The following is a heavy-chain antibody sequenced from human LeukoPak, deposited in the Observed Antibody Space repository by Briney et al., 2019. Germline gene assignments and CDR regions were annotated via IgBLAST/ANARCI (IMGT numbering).Heavy chain of an antibody. J-gene: IGHJ2*01. Sequence: GGSLTLSCAASGFTFSRYAMSWVRQAPGKGLEWVSTISCSAGSTYYAAPVKGRFTFSRDNYKNTLYPQMNRPNAEATAVYYCTRGGRSSWNPTGLDWRPKIKWYIDLWGRGTLVTVSS. D-gene: IGHD6-13*01. CDR2: ISCSAGST. V-gene: IGHV3-23*01. CDR1: GFTFSRYA. CDR3: TRGGRSSWNPTGLDWRPKIKWYIDL.